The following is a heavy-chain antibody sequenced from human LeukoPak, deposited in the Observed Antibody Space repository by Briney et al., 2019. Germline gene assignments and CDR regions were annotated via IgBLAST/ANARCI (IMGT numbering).Heavy chain of an antibody. J-gene: IGHJ4*02. V-gene: IGHV3-48*01. CDR1: RFPFSRYS. Sequence: GGSLRLSCVASRFPFSRYSRNGVRPAPGRGVDWVSYISASGRNIYFLDSVKGPFTLSRDNAMNSLFLQMDHPTAEDTAVYCCVRVKGNYFDFWGQGTLVTVSS. CDR2: ISASGRNI. CDR3: VRVKGNYFDF.